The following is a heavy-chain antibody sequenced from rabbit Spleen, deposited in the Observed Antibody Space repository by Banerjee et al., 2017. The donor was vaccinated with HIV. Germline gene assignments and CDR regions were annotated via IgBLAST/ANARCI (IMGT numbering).Heavy chain of an antibody. J-gene: IGHJ3*01. D-gene: IGHD4-1*01. CDR2: IDIGAGGT. CDR1: GVSFSGDSY. V-gene: IGHV1S40*01. CDR3: ASNHYVGGWDTYWDL. Sequence: QSLEESGGDLVTPGGSLTLTCIASGVSFSGDSYMCWVRQAPGKGLEWIACIDIGAGGTYYANWAKGRVTISKTSSTTVTLQLNSLTAADTATYFCASNHYVGGWDTYWDLWGQGTLVTVS.